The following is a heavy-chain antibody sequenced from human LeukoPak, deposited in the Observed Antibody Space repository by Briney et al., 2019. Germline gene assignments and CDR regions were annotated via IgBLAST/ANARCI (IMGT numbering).Heavy chain of an antibody. Sequence: SETLSLTCAVSGRSISRYYWSWIRQPAGKGLEWIGRIYTSGSTNYNPSLKSRVTISVDKSKNQFSLKLSSVTAADTAVYYCARDRSISGSYYGYFDYWGQGTLVTVSS. CDR2: IYTSGST. J-gene: IGHJ4*02. CDR3: ARDRSISGSYYGYFDY. V-gene: IGHV4-4*07. CDR1: GRSISRYY. D-gene: IGHD1-26*01.